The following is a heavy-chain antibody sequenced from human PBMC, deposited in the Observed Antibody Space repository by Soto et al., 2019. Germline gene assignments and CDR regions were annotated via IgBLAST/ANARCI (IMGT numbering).Heavy chain of an antibody. Sequence: PSETLSLTCTVSGGSISSGGYYWSWIRQHPGKGLEWIGYIYYSGSTYYNPSLKSRVTISVDTSKNQFSLKLSSVTAADTAVYYCARLVVWVRQFYFDYWGQGTLVTVSS. J-gene: IGHJ4*02. CDR2: IYYSGST. CDR3: ARLVVWVRQFYFDY. V-gene: IGHV4-31*03. CDR1: GGSISSGGYY. D-gene: IGHD2-15*01.